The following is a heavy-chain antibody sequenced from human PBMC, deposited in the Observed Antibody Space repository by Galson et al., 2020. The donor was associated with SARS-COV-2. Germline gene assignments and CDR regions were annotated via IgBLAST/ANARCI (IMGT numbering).Heavy chain of an antibody. CDR2: TYYRSQWST. D-gene: IGHD6-13*01. J-gene: IGHJ3*02. CDR3: AGRGAGAGSLHI. Sequence: SQTLSLTCAISGDSVSSNSAAWNWIRQSPSRGLEWLGRTYYRSQWSTDYAVSVKSRITINPDTSKNQFSLQLNSVTPEDTAIYYCAGRGAGAGSLHIWGQGTMVIVSS. V-gene: IGHV6-1*01. CDR1: GDSVSSNSAA.